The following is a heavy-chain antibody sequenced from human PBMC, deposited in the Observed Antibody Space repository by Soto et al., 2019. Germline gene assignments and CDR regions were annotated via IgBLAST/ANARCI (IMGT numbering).Heavy chain of an antibody. CDR3: AREAGYCSRTSCYRRAFDT. J-gene: IGHJ3*02. V-gene: IGHV3-74*03. Sequence: EVQLVESGGDLVQPGGSLRLSCAASGFTFSGHWMHWVRQVPGKGLEWVSRINTDGGSSAYADSVKGRFTISRDNAKNTLYLHMNGLMDEDTAVYYCAREAGYCSRTSCYRRAFDTWGQGTTVTVSS. D-gene: IGHD2-2*01. CDR1: GFTFSGHW. CDR2: INTDGGSS.